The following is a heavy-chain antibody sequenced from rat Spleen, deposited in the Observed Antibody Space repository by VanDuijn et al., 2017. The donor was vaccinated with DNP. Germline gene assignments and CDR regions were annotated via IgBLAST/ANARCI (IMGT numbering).Heavy chain of an antibody. CDR1: GFTFSDYY. Sequence: EVQLVESGGGLVQPGRSLKLSCAVSGFTFSDYYMAWVRQAPGKGLEWVASINTDGGTTYYPDSVKGRFTISRANAENTVYLQMNSLRSEDTATYFCAKGTGGFAHWGQGTLVTVSS. J-gene: IGHJ3*01. V-gene: IGHV5-58*01. D-gene: IGHD1-4*01. CDR3: AKGTGGFAH. CDR2: INTDGGTT.